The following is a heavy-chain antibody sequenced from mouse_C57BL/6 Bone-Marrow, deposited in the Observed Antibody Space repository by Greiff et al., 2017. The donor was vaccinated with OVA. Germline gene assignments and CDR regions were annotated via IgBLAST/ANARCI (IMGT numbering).Heavy chain of an antibody. V-gene: IGHV5-4*01. CDR3: ARDPYGADY. D-gene: IGHD1-1*01. J-gene: IGHJ2*01. CDR2: ISDGGSYT. CDR1: GFTFSSYA. Sequence: EVQLQESGGGLVKPGGSLKLSCAASGFTFSSYAMSWVRQTPEKRLEWVATISDGGSYTYYPDNVKGRFTISRDNAKNNLYLQMSHLKSEDTAMYYCARDPYGADYWGQGTTLTVSS.